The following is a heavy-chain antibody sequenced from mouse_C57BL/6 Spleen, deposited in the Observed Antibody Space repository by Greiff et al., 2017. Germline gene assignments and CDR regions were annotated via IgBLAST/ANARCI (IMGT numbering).Heavy chain of an antibody. J-gene: IGHJ3*01. CDR3: ARDGGAWFAY. Sequence: EVHLVESGGGLVKPGGSLKLSCAASGFTFSSYALSWVRQTPEKRLEWVATISDGGSYTYYPDNVKGRFTISRDNAKNNLYLQMSHLKSEDTAMYYCARDGGAWFAYGGQGTLVTVSA. CDR2: ISDGGSYT. CDR1: GFTFSSYA. V-gene: IGHV5-4*01.